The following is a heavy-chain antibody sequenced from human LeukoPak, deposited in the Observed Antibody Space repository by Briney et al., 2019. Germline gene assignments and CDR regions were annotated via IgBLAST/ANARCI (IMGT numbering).Heavy chain of an antibody. D-gene: IGHD6-13*01. Sequence: SETLSLTCTVAGGSISSYYWSWIRQSPGKGLEWIGYIYYDGSTNYNPSLKSRVTISVDTSKNQFSLKLSSVTAADTAVYYCARGWYGGLGMDVWGKGTTVTVSS. CDR3: ARGWYGGLGMDV. V-gene: IGHV4-59*01. J-gene: IGHJ6*04. CDR2: IYYDGST. CDR1: GGSISSYY.